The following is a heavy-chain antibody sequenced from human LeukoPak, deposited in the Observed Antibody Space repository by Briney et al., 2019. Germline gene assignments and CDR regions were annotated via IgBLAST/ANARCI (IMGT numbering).Heavy chain of an antibody. Sequence: SETLSLTCTVSGGSISSYYWSWIRQPPGKGLEWIGYIYYSGSTNCNPSLKSRVTISVDTSKNQFSLKLSSVTAADTAVYYCARGPMATIDYWGQRTLVTVSS. CDR3: ARGPMATIDY. CDR1: GGSISSYY. V-gene: IGHV4-59*01. CDR2: IYYSGST. J-gene: IGHJ4*02. D-gene: IGHD5-24*01.